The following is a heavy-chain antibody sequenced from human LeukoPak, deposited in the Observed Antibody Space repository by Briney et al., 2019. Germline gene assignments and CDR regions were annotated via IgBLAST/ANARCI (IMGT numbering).Heavy chain of an antibody. CDR1: GFTFSSYS. CDR2: ISSSSSYI. D-gene: IGHD3-22*01. J-gene: IGHJ4*02. Sequence: GGSLGLSCAASGFTFSSYSMNWVRQAPGKGLEWVSSISSSSSYIYYADSVKGRFTISRDNAKNPLYLQMNSLRAEDTAVYYCARVSHYYDSSGYFHYWGQGTLVTVSS. V-gene: IGHV3-21*01. CDR3: ARVSHYYDSSGYFHY.